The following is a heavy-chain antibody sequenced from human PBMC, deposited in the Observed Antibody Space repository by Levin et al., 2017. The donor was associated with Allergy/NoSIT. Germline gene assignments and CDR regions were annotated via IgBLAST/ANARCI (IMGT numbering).Heavy chain of an antibody. J-gene: IGHJ5*02. CDR1: GDSMSDNY. V-gene: IGHV4-59*01. D-gene: IGHD6-19*01. CDR3: AKFEGYGSGLSVTGLDP. CDR2: VYYTGNT. Sequence: PSETLSLTCKVSGDSMSDNYWSWIRQSPGKGLEWIGYVYYTGNTNYNPSLETRVIISLDTSRKQFSLNMTSVTAADTAIYYCAKFEGYGSGLSVTGLDPWGQGIRVTVSS.